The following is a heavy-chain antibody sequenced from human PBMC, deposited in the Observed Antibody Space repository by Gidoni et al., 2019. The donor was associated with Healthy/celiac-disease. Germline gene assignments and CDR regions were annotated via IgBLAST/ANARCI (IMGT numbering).Heavy chain of an antibody. Sequence: QVQLRESGPGLVKPSQTLSLPSPISGGSFSRSHYFWSWIRQPPGKGLEWIGYIYYSGSTYYNPSLKSRVTISVDTSKNQFSLKLSSVTAADTAVYYCAREVYCSGGNCYAFGMDVWGQGTTVTVSS. CDR3: AREVYCSGGNCYAFGMDV. CDR2: IYYSGST. J-gene: IGHJ6*02. CDR1: GGSFSRSHYF. V-gene: IGHV4-30-4*01. D-gene: IGHD2-15*01.